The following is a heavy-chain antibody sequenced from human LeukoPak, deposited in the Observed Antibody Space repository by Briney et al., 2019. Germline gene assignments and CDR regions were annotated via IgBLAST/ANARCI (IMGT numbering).Heavy chain of an antibody. CDR3: GNQCSGGTCPEH. J-gene: IGHJ1*01. CDR1: GFSIGRYW. V-gene: IGHV3-7*01. Sequence: GGSLRLSCAASGFSIGRYWMTWVRQAPGKGLEWVGNIQYDGNVKHYVDSVRGRFTISRDNAKNSVYLQMNSLRAEDSAVYFCGNQCSGGTCPEHWGQGTQVTVSS. CDR2: IQYDGNVK. D-gene: IGHD2-15*01.